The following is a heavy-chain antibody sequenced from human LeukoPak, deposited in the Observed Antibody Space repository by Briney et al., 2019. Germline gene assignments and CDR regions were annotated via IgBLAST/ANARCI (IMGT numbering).Heavy chain of an antibody. D-gene: IGHD2-15*01. J-gene: IGHJ5*02. Sequence: PSETLSLTCSVSGDSVSRETFYWSWIRQPPGKGLEWIAYIYYTGSTKYYPSLKSRVTISIDTSKNQSSLKVNSVTEADTSVYYCARTGYCTGGSCYGGYFDPWGQGTLVSVSS. V-gene: IGHV4-61*01. CDR2: IYYTGST. CDR1: GDSVSRETFY. CDR3: ARTGYCTGGSCYGGYFDP.